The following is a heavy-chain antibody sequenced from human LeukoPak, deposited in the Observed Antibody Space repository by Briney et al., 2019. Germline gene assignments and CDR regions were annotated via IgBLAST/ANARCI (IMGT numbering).Heavy chain of an antibody. CDR1: GGSISSYY. D-gene: IGHD4-17*01. J-gene: IGHJ4*02. CDR2: IYYSGST. CDR3: ARGHYGETDY. Sequence: SETLSLTCTVSGGSISSYYWSWIRQPPGKGLEWIGYIYYSGSTNYNPSLKSRVTISVDTSKNQSSLKLSSVTAADTAVYYCARGHYGETDYWGQGTLVTVSS. V-gene: IGHV4-59*01.